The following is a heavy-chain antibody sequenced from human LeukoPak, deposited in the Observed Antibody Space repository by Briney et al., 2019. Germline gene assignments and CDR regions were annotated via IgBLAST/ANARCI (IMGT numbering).Heavy chain of an antibody. D-gene: IGHD3-9*01. CDR3: ACHSYYDILTGYQDY. J-gene: IGHJ4*02. V-gene: IGHV1-18*01. Sequence: ASVKVSCKASGYTFTSYGISWVRQAPGQGLEWMGWISAYNGNTNYAQKFQGRVTMTRDTSTSTVYMELSSLRSEDTAVYYCACHSYYDILTGYQDYWGQGTLVTVSS. CDR1: GYTFTSYG. CDR2: ISAYNGNT.